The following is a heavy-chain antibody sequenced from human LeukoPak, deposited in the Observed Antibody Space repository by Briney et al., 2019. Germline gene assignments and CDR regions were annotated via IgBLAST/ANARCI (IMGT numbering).Heavy chain of an antibody. D-gene: IGHD2-2*01. J-gene: IGHJ3*02. CDR2: IYYSGST. CDR3: ARQGGDIEVVDAFDI. Sequence: SETLSLTCTVSGGSISSYYWSWIRQPPGKGLEWIGYIYYSGSTNYNPSLKSPVHISVNTSKHQFSLKLSSVTAADTAVYYCARQGGDIEVVDAFDIWGQGTMVTVSS. CDR1: GGSISSYY. V-gene: IGHV4-59*08.